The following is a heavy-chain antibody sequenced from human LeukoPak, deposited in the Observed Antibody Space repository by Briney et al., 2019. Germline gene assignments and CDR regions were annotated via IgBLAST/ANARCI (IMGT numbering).Heavy chain of an antibody. CDR2: INHSGST. CDR1: GFTFSSSA. Sequence: GSLRLSCAASGFTFSSSAMSWIRQPPGKGLEWIGEINHSGSTNYNPSLKSRVTISVDTSKNQFSLKLSSVTAADTAVYYCAVSAAIRGPADYWGQGTLVTVSS. V-gene: IGHV4-34*08. CDR3: AVSAAIRGPADY. D-gene: IGHD2-2*02. J-gene: IGHJ4*02.